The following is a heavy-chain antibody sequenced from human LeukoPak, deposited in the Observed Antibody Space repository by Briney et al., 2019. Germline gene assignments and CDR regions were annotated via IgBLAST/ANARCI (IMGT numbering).Heavy chain of an antibody. V-gene: IGHV3-23*01. CDR2: ISGTGGSR. J-gene: IGHJ1*01. Sequence: KSGGSLRLSCAASGFTFNNYAMVWVRQAPGKGLEWVSGISGTGGSRYYADSVKGRFTISRDNSKNTLYLQMNSLRAEDTAVYYCARAPDVTMIVVVRITYFQHWGQGTLVTVSS. CDR1: GFTFNNYA. CDR3: ARAPDVTMIVVVRITYFQH. D-gene: IGHD3-22*01.